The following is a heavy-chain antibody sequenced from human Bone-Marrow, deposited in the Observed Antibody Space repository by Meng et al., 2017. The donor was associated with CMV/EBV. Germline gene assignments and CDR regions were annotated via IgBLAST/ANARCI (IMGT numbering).Heavy chain of an antibody. CDR3: ATDYVPNY. J-gene: IGHJ4*02. V-gene: IGHV3-11*04. D-gene: IGHD3-16*01. Sequence: GESLKISCAASGFTFSGYYMSWIRQAPGKGLEWIAYISYSGSTIYYAESVKARFTISRDNAMNSVSLQMNSLRVEDTALYYLATDYVPNYWGPGTLVTVSS. CDR1: GFTFSGYY. CDR2: ISYSGSTI.